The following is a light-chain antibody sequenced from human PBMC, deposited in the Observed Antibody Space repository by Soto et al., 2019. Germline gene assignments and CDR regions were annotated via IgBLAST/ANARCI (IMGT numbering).Light chain of an antibody. CDR2: EVS. Sequence: QSALTQPASVSGSPGQSITISCTGTSSDIGGYKYVSWYQQHPGKVPKLMIYEVSNRPSGVSNRFSGSKSGNTASLTISGLRTEGEADYYCSSYTNSDTWVFAGGTKLTVL. CDR3: SSYTNSDTWV. V-gene: IGLV2-14*01. CDR1: SSDIGGYKY. J-gene: IGLJ3*02.